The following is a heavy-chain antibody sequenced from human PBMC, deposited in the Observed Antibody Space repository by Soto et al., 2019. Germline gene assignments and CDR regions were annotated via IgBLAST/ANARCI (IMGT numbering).Heavy chain of an antibody. CDR2: IYYSGST. D-gene: IGHD3-10*01. CDR3: ARGPSYGSGSYYNTPYYYYYYMEV. J-gene: IGHJ6*03. V-gene: IGHV4-31*03. Sequence: TSETLSLTCTVSGGSISSGGYYWSWIRQHPGKGLEWIGYIYYSGSTYYNPSLKSRVTISVDTSKNQFSLKLSSVTAADTAVYYCARGPSYGSGSYYNTPYYYYYYMEVWGKGTTVTVSS. CDR1: GGSISSGGYY.